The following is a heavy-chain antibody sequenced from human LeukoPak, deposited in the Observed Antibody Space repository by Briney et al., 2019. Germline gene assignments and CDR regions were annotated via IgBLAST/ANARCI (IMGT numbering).Heavy chain of an antibody. D-gene: IGHD3-3*01. J-gene: IGHJ4*02. CDR1: GFTFTNCW. Sequence: GGSLRLSCAASGFTFTNCWMHWVRQAPGKGLVWVSCINSDGSSTTYADSVKGRFTISRDNAKNTLYLQMNSLRAEDTAVYYCARPLRESGYFYFDYWGQGTLVTVSS. V-gene: IGHV3-74*01. CDR3: ARPLRESGYFYFDY. CDR2: INSDGSST.